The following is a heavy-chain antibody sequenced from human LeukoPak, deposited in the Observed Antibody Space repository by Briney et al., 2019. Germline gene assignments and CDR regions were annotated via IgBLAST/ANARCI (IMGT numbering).Heavy chain of an antibody. CDR3: ARDKVVGATKFDS. D-gene: IGHD1-26*01. J-gene: IGHJ4*02. V-gene: IGHV3-23*01. CDR1: GFTFSSHG. Sequence: GGTLRLSCAASGFTFSSHGINWVRQAPGKGLEWVSGISPSGSISYYADSVKGRFTISRDKSKNTVSLQMTGLRAEDTAVYYCARDKVVGATKFDSWGQGTLVSVSS. CDR2: ISPSGSIS.